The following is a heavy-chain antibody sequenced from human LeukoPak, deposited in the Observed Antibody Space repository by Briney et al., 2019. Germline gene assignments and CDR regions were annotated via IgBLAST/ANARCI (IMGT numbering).Heavy chain of an antibody. CDR1: ADSLSSGSHY. V-gene: IGHV4-39*07. CDR3: ARQVAVVEPTDPNWFDS. Sequence: SETLSLTCTVAADSLSSGSHYWGWIRLPPGNGLEWIGSIFYSGRTYYTPSLKSRVTMSLDTSKNQFSLRLTSVTAADTAIYYCARQVAVVEPTDPNWFDSWGQGTLVTVSS. CDR2: IFYSGRT. J-gene: IGHJ5*01. D-gene: IGHD2-21*01.